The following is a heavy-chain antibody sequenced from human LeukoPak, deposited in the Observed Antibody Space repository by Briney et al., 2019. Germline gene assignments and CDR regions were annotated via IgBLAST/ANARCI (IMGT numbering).Heavy chain of an antibody. Sequence: ASVKVSCKASGYTFTSYGISWVRQAPGQGLEWMGWISAYNGNTSYAQKFQGRVTMTRDTSTSTVYMELSSLRSEDTAVYYCARARYDSSGSDYWGQGTLVTVSS. V-gene: IGHV1-18*01. D-gene: IGHD3-22*01. J-gene: IGHJ4*02. CDR2: ISAYNGNT. CDR3: ARARYDSSGSDY. CDR1: GYTFTSYG.